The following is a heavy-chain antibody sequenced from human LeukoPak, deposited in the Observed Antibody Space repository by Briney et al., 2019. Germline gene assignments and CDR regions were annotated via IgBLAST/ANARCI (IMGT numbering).Heavy chain of an antibody. D-gene: IGHD6-13*01. CDR3: AKIRQLAIFEY. CDR2: INHSGST. CDR1: GGSFSGYY. Sequence: SETLSLTCAVYGGSFSGYYWSWIRQPPGEGLEWIGEINHSGSTNYNPSLKSRVTISVDTSKNQFSLKLSSVTAADTAVYYCAKIRQLAIFEYWGQGTLVTVSS. V-gene: IGHV4-34*01. J-gene: IGHJ4*02.